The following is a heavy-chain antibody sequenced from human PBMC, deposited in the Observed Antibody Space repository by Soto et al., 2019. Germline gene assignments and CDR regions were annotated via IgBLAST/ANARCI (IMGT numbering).Heavy chain of an antibody. V-gene: IGHV3-13*01. Sequence: EVQLVESGGGLAQPGGSLRLSCAASGFTISSYDMHWVRQVTGKGLEWVSAIGVGGETYQPGFAKGRFTISRDDVRNSVHLQMNSLTVGDTAVYFCVREYCSGGAPCTGLYYVDGWGKGTTVTVS. D-gene: IGHD2-15*01. CDR3: VREYCSGGAPCTGLYYVDG. CDR1: GFTISSYD. CDR2: IGVGGET. J-gene: IGHJ6*03.